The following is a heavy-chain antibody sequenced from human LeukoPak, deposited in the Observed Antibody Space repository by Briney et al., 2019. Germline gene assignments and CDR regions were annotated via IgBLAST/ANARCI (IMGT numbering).Heavy chain of an antibody. Sequence: GASVKVSCKASGGTFSSYAISWVRQAPGQGLEWMGGIIPIFGTANYAQKFQGRVTITADESTSTAYMELSSLRSEDTAVYYCARGSYEYVWGTHSNYWGQGTLVTASS. CDR1: GGTFSSYA. D-gene: IGHD3-16*01. J-gene: IGHJ4*02. CDR3: ARGSYEYVWGTHSNY. CDR2: IIPIFGTA. V-gene: IGHV1-69*13.